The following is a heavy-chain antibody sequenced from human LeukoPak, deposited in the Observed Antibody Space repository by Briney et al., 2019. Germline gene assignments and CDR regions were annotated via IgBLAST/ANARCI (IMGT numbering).Heavy chain of an antibody. J-gene: IGHJ4*02. CDR3: ATKQWLAPPPDS. CDR2: INTDGTVT. D-gene: IGHD6-19*01. CDR1: GFTFSKYW. V-gene: IGHV3-74*01. Sequence: PGGSLRLPCAASGFTFSKYWMLWVRQAPGKGLESVSRINTDGTVTTYADSVKGRFTVSRDNADNTMFLQMNSVRDEDTAVYHCATKQWLAPPPDSWGQGTPVTVSS.